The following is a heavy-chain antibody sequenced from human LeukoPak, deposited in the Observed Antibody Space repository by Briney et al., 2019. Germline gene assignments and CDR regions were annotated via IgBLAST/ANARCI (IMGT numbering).Heavy chain of an antibody. CDR2: IASSGTTI. Sequence: GGSLRLSCAASGFSFDTYEMNWVRQAPGKGLEWISYIASSGTTIYYADSVQGRFTISRDNARNSLYLQMNSLRVEDTAVYYCARGGWHYVFNYWGRGTLVTVSS. CDR3: ARGGWHYVFNY. V-gene: IGHV3-48*03. CDR1: GFSFDTYE. J-gene: IGHJ4*02. D-gene: IGHD6-19*01.